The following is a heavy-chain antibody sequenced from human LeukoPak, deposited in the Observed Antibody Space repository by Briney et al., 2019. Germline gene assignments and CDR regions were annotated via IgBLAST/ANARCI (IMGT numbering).Heavy chain of an antibody. J-gene: IGHJ5*02. D-gene: IGHD2-15*01. CDR1: GGSISRYY. V-gene: IGHV4-59*12. Sequence: SETLSLTCTVSGGSISRYYWSWIRQPPGKGLEWFGYVFDSGTTNYNPSLKSRVTISVDTSKNQFSLKLSSVTAADTAVYYCARVSCGGGSCYHSRGWFDPWGQGTLVTVSS. CDR3: ARVSCGGGSCYHSRGWFDP. CDR2: VFDSGTT.